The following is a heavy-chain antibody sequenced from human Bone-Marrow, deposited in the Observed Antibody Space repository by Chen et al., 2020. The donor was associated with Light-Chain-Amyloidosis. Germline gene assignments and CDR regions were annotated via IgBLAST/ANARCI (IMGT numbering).Heavy chain of an antibody. CDR1: GGSFSGYY. CDR3: ARRGGWNIVVVPAAPRDAFDI. V-gene: IGHV4-34*01. CDR2: INHSGST. J-gene: IGHJ3*02. D-gene: IGHD2-2*01. Sequence: QVQLQQWGAGLLKPSETLSLTCAVYGGSFSGYYWSWIRQPPGKGLEWIGEINHSGSTNYTPSLKSLVTISVDTSKNQFSLKLSSVTAADTAVYYCARRGGWNIVVVPAAPRDAFDIWGQGTMVTVSS.